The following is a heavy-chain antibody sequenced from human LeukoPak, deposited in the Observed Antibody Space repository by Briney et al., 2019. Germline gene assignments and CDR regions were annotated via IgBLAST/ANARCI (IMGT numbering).Heavy chain of an antibody. V-gene: IGHV4-59*08. CDR3: ARGTVTTEYFDY. CDR1: GASISTYH. D-gene: IGHD4-17*01. J-gene: IGHJ4*02. CDR2: IYYSGGT. Sequence: SETLSLTCSVSGASISTYHWSWIRQPPGKGLEWIGYIYYSGGTNYNPSLKSRVTISVDTSKNQFSLKLSSVTAADTAVYYCARGTVTTEYFDYWGQGTLVAVSS.